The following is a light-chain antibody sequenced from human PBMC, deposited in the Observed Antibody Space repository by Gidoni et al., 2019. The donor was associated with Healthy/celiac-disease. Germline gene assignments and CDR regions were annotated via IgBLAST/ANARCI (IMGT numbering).Light chain of an antibody. J-gene: IGKJ1*01. Sequence: DIQMTQSPSSLSASVGDRVTITCRVSQSISSYLNWYQPKPGKAPKLLIYAASSLQSGVPSRFSGSGSGTDFTLTISSLQPEDFATYYCQQSYSTPRTFGQGTKVEIK. CDR2: AAS. CDR1: QSISSY. CDR3: QQSYSTPRT. V-gene: IGKV1-39*01.